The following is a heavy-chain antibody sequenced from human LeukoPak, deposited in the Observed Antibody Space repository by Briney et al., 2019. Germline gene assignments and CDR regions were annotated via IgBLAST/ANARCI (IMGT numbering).Heavy chain of an antibody. Sequence: PGGSLRLSCAASGFTFSSYTMNWVRQAPGKGLEWVSCISSSSSDINYADSVKGRFTISRDNAKNSLYLQMNSLRAEDTAVYYCARDRTAAWTDDAFDIWGQGTMVTVSS. CDR1: GFTFSSYT. CDR2: ISSSSSDI. J-gene: IGHJ3*02. CDR3: ARDRTAAWTDDAFDI. V-gene: IGHV3-21*01. D-gene: IGHD6-6*01.